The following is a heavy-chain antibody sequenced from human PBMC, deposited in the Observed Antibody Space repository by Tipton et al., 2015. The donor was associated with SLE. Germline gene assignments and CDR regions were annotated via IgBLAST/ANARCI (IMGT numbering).Heavy chain of an antibody. CDR1: GGSIGSRSHY. D-gene: IGHD1-1*01. CDR2: IYYSGRT. J-gene: IGHJ6*03. CDR3: ARGREWNWSPYYMDV. Sequence: TLSLTCTVSGGSIGSRSHYWGWIRQIPGKGLEWIGSIYYSGRTYYNPSLKSRVTVSVDTSKNQFSLNLKSVTAADTGIYYCARGREWNWSPYYMDVWGKGTTVTVSS. V-gene: IGHV4-39*07.